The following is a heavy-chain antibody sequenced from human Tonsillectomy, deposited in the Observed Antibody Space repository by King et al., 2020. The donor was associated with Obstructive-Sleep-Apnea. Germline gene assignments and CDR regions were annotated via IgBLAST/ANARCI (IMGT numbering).Heavy chain of an antibody. CDR3: ARTGFYSSTWSDVVWFGP. V-gene: IGHV5-51*01. D-gene: IGHD6-13*01. CDR1: GYSFPNFW. CDR2: IYPGDSET. J-gene: IGHJ5*02. Sequence: VQLVESGVELKKPGESLKISCKGSGYSFPNFWIAWVRQRPGKGLEWMGIIYPGDSETRYSPSFQGQVIISADKSIHTAYLQWSSLQVADTAVYYCARTGFYSSTWSDVVWFGPWGQGTTVAVSS.